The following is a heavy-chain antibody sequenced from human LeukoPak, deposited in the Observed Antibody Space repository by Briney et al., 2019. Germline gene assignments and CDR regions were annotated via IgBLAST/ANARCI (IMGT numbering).Heavy chain of an antibody. CDR2: ISSGSHYI. D-gene: IGHD3-3*01. CDR3: ARDPNYDGGV. CDR1: GFTFRSYT. J-gene: IGHJ6*04. Sequence: GGSLRLSCAASGFTFRSYTMNWVRQTPGKGLEWVSSISSGSHYIHYADSVEGRFTISRDNAKNSLYLQMNSLRAEDTAVYYCARDPNYDGGVWGKGTTVTVSS. V-gene: IGHV3-21*01.